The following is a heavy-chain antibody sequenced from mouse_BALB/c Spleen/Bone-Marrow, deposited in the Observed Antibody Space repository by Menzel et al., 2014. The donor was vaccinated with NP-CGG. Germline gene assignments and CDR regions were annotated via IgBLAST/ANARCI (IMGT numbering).Heavy chain of an antibody. D-gene: IGHD2-4*01. CDR3: SRLRMITTYFDV. CDR1: GFTFSTYA. Sequence: EVQLVESGGGLAKPGGSLQLSCAASGFTFSTYAMSWVRQTQEKRLEWVATISSSGSYTYYPDSVKGRFTISRDNAKNTLYLQMSSLRSEDTAMFYCSRLRMITTYFDVWGAGTTVTVSS. V-gene: IGHV5-9-3*01. J-gene: IGHJ1*01. CDR2: ISSSGSYT.